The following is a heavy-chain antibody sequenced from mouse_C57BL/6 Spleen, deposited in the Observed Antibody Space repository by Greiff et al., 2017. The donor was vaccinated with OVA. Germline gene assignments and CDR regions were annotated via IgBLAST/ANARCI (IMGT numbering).Heavy chain of an antibody. V-gene: IGHV3-6*01. CDR2: ISYDGSN. CDR3: ARADYGRGYYYAMDY. D-gene: IGHD1-1*01. J-gene: IGHJ4*01. Sequence: VQLKESGPGLVKPSQSLSLTCSVTGYSITSGYYWNWIRQFPGNNLEWMGYISYDGSNNYNPSLKNRISITRDTSKNQFFLKLNSVTTEDTATYYCARADYGRGYYYAMDYWGQGTSVTVSS. CDR1: GYSITSGYY.